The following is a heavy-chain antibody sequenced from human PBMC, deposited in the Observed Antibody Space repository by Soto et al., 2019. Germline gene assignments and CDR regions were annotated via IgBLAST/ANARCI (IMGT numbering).Heavy chain of an antibody. CDR1: GGSFSGYY. J-gene: IGHJ1*01. CDR3: ARGLTGDH. CDR2: INHSGST. V-gene: IGHV4-34*01. D-gene: IGHD3-10*01. Sequence: SETLSLTCAVYGGSFSGYYWSWIRQPPGKGLEWIGEINHSGSTNYNPSLKSRVTISVDTSKNQFSLKLSSVTAADTAVYYCARGLTGDHWGQGTLVTVSS.